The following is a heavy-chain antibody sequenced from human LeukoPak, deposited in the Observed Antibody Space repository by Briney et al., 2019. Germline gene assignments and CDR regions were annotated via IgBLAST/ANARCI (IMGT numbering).Heavy chain of an antibody. J-gene: IGHJ4*02. CDR2: IYYSGST. CDR3: ARDLNSIAARPGAY. D-gene: IGHD6-6*01. Sequence: SETLSLTCTVSGGSISSYYWSWIRQPPGKGLEWIGYIYYSGSTNYNPSLKSRVTISVDTSEDQFSLKLSSVTAADTAVYYCARDLNSIAARPGAYWGQGTLVTVSS. CDR1: GGSISSYY. V-gene: IGHV4-59*01.